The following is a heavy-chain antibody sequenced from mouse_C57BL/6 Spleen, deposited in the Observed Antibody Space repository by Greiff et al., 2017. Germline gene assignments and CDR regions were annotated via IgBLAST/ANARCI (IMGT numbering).Heavy chain of an antibody. CDR2: INPNNGGT. CDR1: GYTFTDYY. V-gene: IGHV1-26*01. Sequence: VQLQQSGPELVKPGASVKISCKASGYTFTDYYMNWVKQSHGKSLEWIGDINPNNGGTSYNQKFKGKATLTVDKSSSTAYMELRSLTSEDSAVYYCARRWDEDFDYWGQGTTLTVSS. D-gene: IGHD4-1*01. CDR3: ARRWDEDFDY. J-gene: IGHJ2*01.